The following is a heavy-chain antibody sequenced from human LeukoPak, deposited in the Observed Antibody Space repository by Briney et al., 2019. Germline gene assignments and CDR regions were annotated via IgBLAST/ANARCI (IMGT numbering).Heavy chain of an antibody. CDR1: GYSFTSYW. D-gene: IGHD3-22*01. J-gene: IGHJ5*02. Sequence: GESLKISCKGSGYSFTSYWIGWVRQMPGKGLEWMGITYPGDSDTRYSPSFQGQVTISADKSISTAYLQWSSLKASDTAMYYCARHQSDYYDSSGYYYVGWFDPWGQGTLVTVSS. CDR2: TYPGDSDT. V-gene: IGHV5-51*01. CDR3: ARHQSDYYDSSGYYYVGWFDP.